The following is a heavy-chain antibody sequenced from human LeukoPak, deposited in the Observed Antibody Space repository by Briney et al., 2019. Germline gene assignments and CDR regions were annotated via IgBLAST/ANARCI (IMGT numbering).Heavy chain of an antibody. J-gene: IGHJ4*02. Sequence: GGSLRLSCAASGFTFSSYGMHWVRQAPGKGLEWVAVIWYDGSNKYYADSVKGRFTISRDNSKNTLYLQMNGLRAEDTAVYYCARDRGATSVLGVFGYWGQGTLVTVSS. CDR1: GFTFSSYG. V-gene: IGHV3-33*01. CDR3: ARDRGATSVLGVFGY. CDR2: IWYDGSNK. D-gene: IGHD1-26*01.